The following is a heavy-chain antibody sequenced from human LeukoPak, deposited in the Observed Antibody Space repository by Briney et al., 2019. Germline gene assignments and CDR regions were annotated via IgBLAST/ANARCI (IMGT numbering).Heavy chain of an antibody. J-gene: IGHJ4*02. Sequence: GGSLRLSCAASGFTFSSNGMSWVRQAPGRGLEWVSVISGSGGSPDYTDSVKGRFTISRDNSKNTLYLQMNSLRAEDTAVYYCAKGGRTIMCPTSCYDYWGQGTLVTVSS. CDR3: AKGGRTIMCPTSCYDY. CDR1: GFTFSSNG. V-gene: IGHV3-23*01. D-gene: IGHD2-2*01. CDR2: ISGSGGSP.